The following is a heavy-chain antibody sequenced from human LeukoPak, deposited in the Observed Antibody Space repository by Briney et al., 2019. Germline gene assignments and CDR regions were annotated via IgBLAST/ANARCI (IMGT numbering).Heavy chain of an antibody. D-gene: IGHD2-2*01. V-gene: IGHV4-59*08. J-gene: IGHJ6*03. Sequence: SETLSLTCTVSGGSISSYYWSWIRQPPGKGLERMGYIYYSGSTNYNPSLKSRVTISVDTSKNQFSLKLSSVTAADTAVYYCARSSTSGYYYYYYMDVWGKGTTVTVSS. CDR3: ARSSTSGYYYYYYMDV. CDR1: GGSISSYY. CDR2: IYYSGST.